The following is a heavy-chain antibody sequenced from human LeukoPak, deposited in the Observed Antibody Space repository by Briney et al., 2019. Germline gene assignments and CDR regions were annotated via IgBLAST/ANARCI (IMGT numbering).Heavy chain of an antibody. V-gene: IGHV4-61*02. CDR2: IYTSGST. Sequence: SETLSLTCTVSGGSISSGSYYWSWIRQPAGKGLEWIGRIYTSGSTNYNPSLKSRVTISVDTSKNQFSLKLSSVTAADTAVHYCARVMGSGSYRSFDYWGQGTLVTVSS. CDR3: ARVMGSGSYRSFDY. D-gene: IGHD1-26*01. CDR1: GGSISSGSYY. J-gene: IGHJ4*02.